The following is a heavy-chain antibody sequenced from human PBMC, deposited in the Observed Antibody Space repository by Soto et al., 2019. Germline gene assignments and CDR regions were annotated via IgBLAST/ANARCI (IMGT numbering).Heavy chain of an antibody. V-gene: IGHV4-39*01. CDR1: GGSISSSSYY. J-gene: IGHJ5*02. CDR3: ARRMASSGFFRYNWFDP. D-gene: IGHD6-19*01. CDR2: IYYSGST. Sequence: SETLSLTCTVSGGSISSSSYYWGWIRQPPGKGLEWIGSIYYSGSTYYNPSLKSRVTISVDTSKNQFSLKLSSVTAADTAVYYCARRMASSGFFRYNWFDPWGQGTLVTVSS.